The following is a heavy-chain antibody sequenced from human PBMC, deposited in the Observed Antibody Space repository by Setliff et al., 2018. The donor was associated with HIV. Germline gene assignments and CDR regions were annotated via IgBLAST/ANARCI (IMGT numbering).Heavy chain of an antibody. CDR2: INPNSGGT. J-gene: IGHJ3*02. CDR1: GYAFTGYY. CDR3: ARDQGWVTMVRGEDAFDI. Sequence: ASVKVSCKASGYAFTGYYLHWVRQAPGQGLEWMGWINPNSGGTNYAQKFQGRVTMTRDTSISTAYMELSRLRSDDTAVYYCARDQGWVTMVRGEDAFDIWGQGTMVTVSS. D-gene: IGHD3-10*01. V-gene: IGHV1-2*02.